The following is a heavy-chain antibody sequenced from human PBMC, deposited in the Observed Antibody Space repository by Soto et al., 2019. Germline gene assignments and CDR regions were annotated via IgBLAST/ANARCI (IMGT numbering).Heavy chain of an antibody. Sequence: PSETLSLTCTVSGGSISSSSYYWGWIRQPPGKGLEWIGSIYYSGSTYYNLSLKSRVTISVDTSKNQFSLKLSSVTAADTAVYYCARQAAGSIYYYYYYGMDVWGQGTTVTVSS. CDR1: GGSISSSSYY. CDR2: IYYSGST. D-gene: IGHD6-13*01. CDR3: ARQAAGSIYYYYYYGMDV. V-gene: IGHV4-39*01. J-gene: IGHJ6*02.